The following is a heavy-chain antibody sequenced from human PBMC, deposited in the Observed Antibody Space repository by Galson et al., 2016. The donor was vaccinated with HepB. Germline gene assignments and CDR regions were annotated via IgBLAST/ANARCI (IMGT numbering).Heavy chain of an antibody. D-gene: IGHD6-19*01. CDR2: IYNSGNN. J-gene: IGHJ4*02. Sequence: SETLSLTCTVSGGSISDYYCSWIRQSPGKGLEWIGHIYNSGNNKYNPSPESRVTISVDTSKNQFFLDVNSVTAADTAIYYCSATTTGWHAWWGQGNLVTVSS. CDR3: SATTTGWHAW. V-gene: IGHV4-59*01. CDR1: GGSISDYY.